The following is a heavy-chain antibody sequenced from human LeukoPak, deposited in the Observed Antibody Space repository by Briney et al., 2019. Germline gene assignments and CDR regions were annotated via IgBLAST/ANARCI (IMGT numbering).Heavy chain of an antibody. Sequence: ASVKVSCKASGYTFTSYDINWVRQAAGQGLEWMGWMNPNSGNTGYAQKFQGRVTMTRNTSISTAYRELSSLRSEDTAVYYCARGRHEDAFDIWGQGTMVTVSS. V-gene: IGHV1-8*01. CDR3: ARGRHEDAFDI. CDR2: MNPNSGNT. J-gene: IGHJ3*02. CDR1: GYTFTSYD.